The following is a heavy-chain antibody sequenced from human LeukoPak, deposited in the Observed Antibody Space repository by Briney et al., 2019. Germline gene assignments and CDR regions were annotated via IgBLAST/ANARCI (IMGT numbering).Heavy chain of an antibody. V-gene: IGHV3-23*01. CDR1: GFTFSSYA. Sequence: GGSLRLSCAASGFTFSSYAMSWVRQAPVKGLEWVSAISGSGGSTYYADSVKGRFTISRNNSKNTLYLQMNSLRAEDTAVYYCAKVSGHGDYVSATDYWGQGTLVTVSS. J-gene: IGHJ4*02. CDR3: AKVSGHGDYVSATDY. D-gene: IGHD4-17*01. CDR2: ISGSGGST.